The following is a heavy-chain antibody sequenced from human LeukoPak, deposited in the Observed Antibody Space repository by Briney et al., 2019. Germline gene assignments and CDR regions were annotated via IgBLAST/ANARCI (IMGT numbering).Heavy chain of an antibody. Sequence: PGRSLRLSCAASGFTFSSYAMHWVRQAPGKGLELVAVISYDGSNKYYADSVKGRFTISRDNSKNTLYLQMNSLRAEDTAVYYCARDGTYFTIILGYWGQGTLVTVSS. J-gene: IGHJ4*02. V-gene: IGHV3-30*01. CDR1: GFTFSSYA. CDR3: ARDGTYFTIILGY. D-gene: IGHD3-22*01. CDR2: ISYDGSNK.